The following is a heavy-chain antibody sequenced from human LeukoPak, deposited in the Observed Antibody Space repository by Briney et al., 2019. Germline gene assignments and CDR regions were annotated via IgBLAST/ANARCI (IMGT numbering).Heavy chain of an antibody. Sequence: SETLSLTCTVSGGSISSSSYYWGWIRQPPGKGLEWIGSIYYSGSTYYNPSLKSRVTIYVDTSKNQFSLKLSSVTAGDTAVYYCARKLAPYSSGWYGYYGMDVWGQGTTVTVSS. J-gene: IGHJ6*02. D-gene: IGHD6-19*01. CDR2: IYYSGST. V-gene: IGHV4-39*01. CDR3: ARKLAPYSSGWYGYYGMDV. CDR1: GGSISSSSYY.